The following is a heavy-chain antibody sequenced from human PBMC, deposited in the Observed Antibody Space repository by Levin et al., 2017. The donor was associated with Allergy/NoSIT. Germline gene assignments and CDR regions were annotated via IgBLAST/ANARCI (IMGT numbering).Heavy chain of an antibody. CDR3: ARDRVVPAAMNWFDP. V-gene: IGHV3-48*01. CDR1: GFTFSSYS. CDR2: ISSSSSTI. Sequence: GGSLRLSCAASGFTFSSYSMNWVRQAPGKGLEWVSYISSSSSTIYYADSVKGRFTISRDNAKNSLYLQMNSLRAEDTAVYYCARDRVVPAAMNWFDPWGQGTLVTVSS. J-gene: IGHJ5*02. D-gene: IGHD2-2*01.